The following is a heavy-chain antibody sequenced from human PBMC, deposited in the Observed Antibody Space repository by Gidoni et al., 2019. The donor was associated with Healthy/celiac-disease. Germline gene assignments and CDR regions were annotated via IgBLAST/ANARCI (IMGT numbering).Heavy chain of an antibody. D-gene: IGHD1-26*01. CDR1: GFTFSSYW. CDR3: ARVEWELRLPSYYFDY. V-gene: IGHV3-7*03. J-gene: IGHJ4*02. CDR2: IKQDGSEK. Sequence: EVQLVESGGGLVQPGGSLRLSCAASGFTFSSYWMSWVRQAPGKGLEWVANIKQDGSEKYYVDSVKGRFTISRDNAKNSLYLQMNSLRADDTAVYYCARVEWELRLPSYYFDYWGQGTLVTVSS.